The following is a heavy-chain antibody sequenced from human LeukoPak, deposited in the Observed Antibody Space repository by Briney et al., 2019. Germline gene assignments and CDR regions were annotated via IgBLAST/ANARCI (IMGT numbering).Heavy chain of an antibody. CDR3: ARLGEGFDY. V-gene: IGHV4-39*01. D-gene: IGHD3-10*01. J-gene: IGHJ4*02. Sequence: SETLSLTCTVSGGSISSSSYYWGWIRQPPGKGLEWIGSIYDSGSTYYNPSLKSRVTISVDTSKNQFSLKLSSVTAADTAVYYCARLGEGFDYWGQGTLVTVSS. CDR1: GGSISSSSYY. CDR2: IYDSGST.